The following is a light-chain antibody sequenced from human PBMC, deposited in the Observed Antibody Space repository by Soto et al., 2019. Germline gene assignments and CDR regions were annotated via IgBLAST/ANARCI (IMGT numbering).Light chain of an antibody. CDR1: QSVSSSY. V-gene: IGKV3-20*01. J-gene: IGKJ5*01. CDR3: QQYGSSPPAAIT. CDR2: GAS. Sequence: EIVLTQSPGTLSLSPGERATLSCRASQSVSSSYLAWYQQKPGQAPRLLIYGASNRATGIPDRFSGSGSGTDFTLTISRLEPEDFAVYYCQQYGSSPPAAITFGQGTRLEIK.